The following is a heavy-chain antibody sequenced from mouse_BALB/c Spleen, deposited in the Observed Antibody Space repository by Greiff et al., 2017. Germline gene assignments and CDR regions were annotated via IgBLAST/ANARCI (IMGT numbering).Heavy chain of an antibody. CDR2: INPSNGRT. CDR3: ARTGTEYFDV. V-gene: IGHV1S81*02. D-gene: IGHD4-1*01. CDR1: GYTFTSYW. J-gene: IGHJ1*01. Sequence: VQLQQPGAELVKPGASVKLSCKASGYTFTSYWMHWVKQRPGQGLEWIGEINPSNGRTNYNEKFKSKATLTVDKSSSTAYMQLSSLTSEDSAVYYCARTGTEYFDVWGAGTTVTVSS.